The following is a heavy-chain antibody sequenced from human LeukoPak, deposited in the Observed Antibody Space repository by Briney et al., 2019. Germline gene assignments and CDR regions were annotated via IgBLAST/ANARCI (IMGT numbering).Heavy chain of an antibody. CDR3: ADYRKPQGLDY. CDR1: EFPFSVYA. Sequence: PGGSLRLSCEVSEFPFSVYAMAWVRQAPGQGLEWVPAIDASGSDTYYTDSVKGRFTISRDNSKNTVYLQMNSLRVEDTAVYYCADYRKPQGLDYWGQGTLVTVSS. CDR2: IDASGSDT. V-gene: IGHV3-23*01. D-gene: IGHD1-14*01. J-gene: IGHJ4*02.